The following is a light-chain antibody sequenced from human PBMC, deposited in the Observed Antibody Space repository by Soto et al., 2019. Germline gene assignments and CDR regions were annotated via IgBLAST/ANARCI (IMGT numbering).Light chain of an antibody. CDR3: AVWDDSLNGVE. CDR2: TNN. V-gene: IGLV1-44*01. J-gene: IGLJ2*01. CDR1: SSNIAIHT. Sequence: QSVLTQPPSASGSPGQRVTISCFGSSSNIAIHTVSWYQQVPGTAPKLFIHTNNQRPSEVPDRFSGSKSGTSASLAISGVRSEDEADYYCAVWDDSLNGVEFGGGTKVTVL.